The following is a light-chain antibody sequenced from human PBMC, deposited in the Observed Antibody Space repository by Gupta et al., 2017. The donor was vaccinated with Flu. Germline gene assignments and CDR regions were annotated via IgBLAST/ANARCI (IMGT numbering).Light chain of an antibody. J-gene: IGKJ2*01. CDR2: GVS. V-gene: IGKV3-20*01. CDR1: QSVSSNY. CDR3: QQYGSSPYT. Sequence: EILLTQSPGTLSLSPGERATLSCRASQSVSSNYLAWYQQKPGQAPRLLIYGVSSRATGIPDRISGSGSGTDFSLTISRLEPEDFAVYYCQQYGSSPYTFGQGTKLDIK.